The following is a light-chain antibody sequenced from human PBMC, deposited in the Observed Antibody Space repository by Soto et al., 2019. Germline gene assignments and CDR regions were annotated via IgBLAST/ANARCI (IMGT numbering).Light chain of an antibody. J-gene: IGKJ5*01. CDR1: QSVSRH. V-gene: IGKV3-20*01. CDR2: GVY. CDR3: QFYGSSLIT. Sequence: EIVMTQSPATLSLSPGERATLSCRASQSVSRHLAWYQQKPGQSPRLLIFGVYSRATGTPDRFSGSGSGTDFTLTISRLEPEDSAVYYCQFYGSSLITFGQGTRLEIK.